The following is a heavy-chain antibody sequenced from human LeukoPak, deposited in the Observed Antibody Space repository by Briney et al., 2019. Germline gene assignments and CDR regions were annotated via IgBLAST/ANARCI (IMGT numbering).Heavy chain of an antibody. Sequence: SETLSLTCTVSGGSVSSGSYYWSWIRQPPGKGLEWIGYIYYSGSTNYNPSLKSRVTISVDTSKNQFSLKLSSVTAADTAVYYCARDRSSELDYWGQGTLVTVSS. D-gene: IGHD1-26*01. CDR1: GGSVSSGSYY. CDR2: IYYSGST. J-gene: IGHJ4*02. CDR3: ARDRSSELDY. V-gene: IGHV4-61*01.